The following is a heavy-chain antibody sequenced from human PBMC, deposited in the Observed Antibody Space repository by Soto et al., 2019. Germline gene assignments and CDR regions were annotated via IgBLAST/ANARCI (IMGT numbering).Heavy chain of an antibody. CDR1: GGSFSGYY. J-gene: IGHJ4*02. CDR3: ARGRDYDLWSAYPGDFDY. D-gene: IGHD3-3*01. V-gene: IGHV4-34*01. Sequence: SETLSLTCAVYGGSFSGYYWTWIRQPPGKGLEWIGEINHSGSTNYIPSLKSRVSISVDMSKNQFSLKLTSVTAADTAAYYCARGRDYDLWSAYPGDFDYWGQGSLVTVSS. CDR2: INHSGST.